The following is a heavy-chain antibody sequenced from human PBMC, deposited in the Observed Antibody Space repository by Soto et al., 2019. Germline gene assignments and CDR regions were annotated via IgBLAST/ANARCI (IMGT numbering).Heavy chain of an antibody. D-gene: IGHD3-22*01. J-gene: IGHJ4*02. CDR2: TYYSGST. CDR1: GGSISSGGYY. CDR3: ARGATYYYDSSGYYDY. Sequence: SETLSLTCTVSGGSISSGGYYWSWIRQHPGKGLEWIGYTYYSGSTYYNPSLKSRVTISVDTSKNQFSLKLSSVTAADTAVYYCARGATYYYDSSGYYDYWGQGTLVTVSS. V-gene: IGHV4-31*03.